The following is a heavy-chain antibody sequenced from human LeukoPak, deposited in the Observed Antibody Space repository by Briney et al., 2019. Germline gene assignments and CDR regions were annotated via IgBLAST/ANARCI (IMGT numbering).Heavy chain of an antibody. Sequence: GGSLRLSCAASGFTFDDYGMSWVRQAPGKGLEWVSGINWNGGSTGYADSVKGRFTISRDNAKNSLYLQMNSLRAEDTAVYYCARAGGYCGRISCPYYFDYWGQGSLVAVSS. J-gene: IGHJ4*02. CDR3: ARAGGYCGRISCPYYFDY. CDR2: INWNGGST. CDR1: GFTFDDYG. V-gene: IGHV3-20*04. D-gene: IGHD2-15*01.